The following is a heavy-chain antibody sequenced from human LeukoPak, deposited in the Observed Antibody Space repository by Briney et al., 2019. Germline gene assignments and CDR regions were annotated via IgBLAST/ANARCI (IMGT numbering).Heavy chain of an antibody. CDR2: ISGSGGST. D-gene: IGHD3-10*01. CDR1: GFTFSSYG. CDR3: AKDPGVWFGELFLFDY. V-gene: IGHV3-23*01. J-gene: IGHJ4*02. Sequence: GGSLRLSCAASGFTFSSYGMSWVRQAPGKGLEWVSAISGSGGSTYYAGSVKGRFTISRDNSKNTLYLQMNSLRAEDTAVYYCAKDPGVWFGELFLFDYWGQGTLVTVSS.